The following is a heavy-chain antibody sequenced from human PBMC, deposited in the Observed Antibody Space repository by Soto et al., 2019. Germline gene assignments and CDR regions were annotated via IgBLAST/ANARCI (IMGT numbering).Heavy chain of an antibody. J-gene: IGHJ3*02. D-gene: IGHD3-9*01. CDR1: GSTFSSYW. Sequence: GGSLRLSCAASGSTFSSYWMSWVRQAPGKGLEWVANIKQDGSEKYYVDSVKGRFTISRDNAKNSLYLQMNSLRAEDTAVYYCARDSFDILTGYDAFDIWGQGTMVTVSS. CDR3: ARDSFDILTGYDAFDI. V-gene: IGHV3-7*01. CDR2: IKQDGSEK.